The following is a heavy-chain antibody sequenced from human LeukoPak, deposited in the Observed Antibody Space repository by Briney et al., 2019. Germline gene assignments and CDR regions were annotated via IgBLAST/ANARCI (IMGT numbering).Heavy chain of an antibody. V-gene: IGHV1-18*01. CDR1: GYTFTSYG. J-gene: IGHJ6*03. Sequence: ASVKVSCEASGYTFTSYGISWVRQAPGQGLEWMGWISAYNGNTNYAQKLQGRVTMTTDTSTSTAYMELRSLRSDDTAVYYCARVGGSGSYFLRVYYYYYMDVWGKGTTVTISS. CDR2: ISAYNGNT. D-gene: IGHD3-10*01. CDR3: ARVGGSGSYFLRVYYYYYMDV.